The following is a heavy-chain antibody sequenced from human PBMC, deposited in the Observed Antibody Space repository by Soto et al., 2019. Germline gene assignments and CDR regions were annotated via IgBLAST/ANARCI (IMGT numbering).Heavy chain of an antibody. J-gene: IGHJ1*01. D-gene: IGHD3-22*01. V-gene: IGHV3-30*18. CDR1: GFTFSSYG. CDR2: ISYDGNNK. Sequence: QVQLVESGGGVVQPGRSLRLSCAASGFTFSSYGMHWVRQAPGKGLEWVAVISYDGNNKYYADSVKGRFTISRDNSKNILYLQMNSLRAEDTVVYYCAKVAYDSGKRSPGGESFRHWGRGTLVTVSS. CDR3: AKVAYDSGKRSPGGESFRH.